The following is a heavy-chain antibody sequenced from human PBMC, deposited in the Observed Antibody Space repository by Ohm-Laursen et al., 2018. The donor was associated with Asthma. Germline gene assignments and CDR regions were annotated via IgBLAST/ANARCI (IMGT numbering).Heavy chain of an antibody. Sequence: SLRLSCAASGFTFSSYSMNWVRQAPGKGLEWVSYISSSSSTIYYADSVKGRFTISRDNSKNTLSLQMNSLRVEDTAVYYCARNYYDHWSGSYTPVAYWGQGTLVTVSS. J-gene: IGHJ4*02. CDR1: GFTFSSYS. CDR2: ISSSSSTI. CDR3: ARNYYDHWSGSYTPVAY. D-gene: IGHD3-3*01. V-gene: IGHV3-48*01.